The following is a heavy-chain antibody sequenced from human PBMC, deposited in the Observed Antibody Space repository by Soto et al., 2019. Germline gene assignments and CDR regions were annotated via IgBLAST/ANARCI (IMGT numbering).Heavy chain of an antibody. CDR3: ASRLGGQWLVLDS. CDR2: ISYDGSNK. D-gene: IGHD6-19*01. J-gene: IGHJ4*02. Sequence: GGSLRLSCAASGFTFSNYDMHWVRQAPGKGLEWVAVISYDGSNKYYADSVKGRFTISRDNSKNTLFLQMNSLRAEDTAVYYCASRLGGQWLVLDSWGQGTLVTVSS. V-gene: IGHV3-30*03. CDR1: GFTFSNYD.